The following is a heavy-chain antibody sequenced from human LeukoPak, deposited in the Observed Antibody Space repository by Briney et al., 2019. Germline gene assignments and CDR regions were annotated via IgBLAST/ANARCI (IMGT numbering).Heavy chain of an antibody. CDR1: GYTFTGYY. D-gene: IGHD6-13*01. CDR2: INPNSGGI. Sequence: ASVKDSCKASGYTFTGYYMHWVRQAPGQGLEWMGWINPNSGGINYAQKLQGRVTMTRDTSISTAYMELSRLRSDDTAVYYCARDGSSSWHFDYWGQGTLVTVSS. J-gene: IGHJ4*02. CDR3: ARDGSSSWHFDY. V-gene: IGHV1-2*02.